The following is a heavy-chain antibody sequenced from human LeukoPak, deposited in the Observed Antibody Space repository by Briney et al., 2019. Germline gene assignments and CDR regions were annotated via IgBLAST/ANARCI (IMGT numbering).Heavy chain of an antibody. Sequence: GGSLRLSCAASGFTFSSYATSWVRQAPGKGLEWVSAISGSGGSTYYADSVKGRFTISRDNSKNTLYLQMNSLRAEDTAVYYCAKVGYSSSWYRGYFDYWGQGTLVTVSS. V-gene: IGHV3-23*01. CDR2: ISGSGGST. J-gene: IGHJ4*02. CDR3: AKVGYSSSWYRGYFDY. CDR1: GFTFSSYA. D-gene: IGHD6-13*01.